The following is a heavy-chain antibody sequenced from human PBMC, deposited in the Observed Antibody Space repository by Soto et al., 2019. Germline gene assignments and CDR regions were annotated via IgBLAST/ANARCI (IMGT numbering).Heavy chain of an antibody. CDR1: GGSISSGGYY. D-gene: IGHD6-6*01. J-gene: IGHJ6*02. CDR2: IYYSGST. Sequence: LSLTCTVSGGSISSGGYYWSWIRQHPGKGLEWIGYIYYSGSTYYNPSLKSRVTISVDTSKNQFSLKLSSVTAADTAVYYCARDSRYSSSSGQAGYYGMDVWGQGTTVTVSS. V-gene: IGHV4-31*03. CDR3: ARDSRYSSSSGQAGYYGMDV.